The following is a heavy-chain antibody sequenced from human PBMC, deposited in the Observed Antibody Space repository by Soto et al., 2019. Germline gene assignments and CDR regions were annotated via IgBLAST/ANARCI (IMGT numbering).Heavy chain of an antibody. CDR1: GGSISGYF. CDR3: ARLMMAGNYYYYYMDV. CDR2: IYYSGRT. Sequence: SETLSLTCTVSGGSISGYFWSWIRQPPGKGLEWIGFIYYSGRTNYNPSLWSRVTVSVDTSKNHFSLRLSSVTAADTAVYYCARLMMAGNYYYYYMDVWGKGTTVTVSS. V-gene: IGHV4-59*08. J-gene: IGHJ6*03. D-gene: IGHD3-16*01.